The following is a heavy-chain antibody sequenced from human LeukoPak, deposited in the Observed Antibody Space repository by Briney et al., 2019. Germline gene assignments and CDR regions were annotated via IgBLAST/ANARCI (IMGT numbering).Heavy chain of an antibody. D-gene: IGHD3-22*01. CDR1: GFIFSSYG. CDR2: IRYDGSTQ. CDR3: AKDGDSSGFDLSY. V-gene: IGHV3-30*02. Sequence: GGSLRLSCTASGFIFSSYGMHWVRQAPGKGREWVAFIRYDGSTQNYADSVKGRFTISRDNSKNTLYLQMNTLRAEDTAVYYCAKDGDSSGFDLSYWGQGTLVTVSS. J-gene: IGHJ4*02.